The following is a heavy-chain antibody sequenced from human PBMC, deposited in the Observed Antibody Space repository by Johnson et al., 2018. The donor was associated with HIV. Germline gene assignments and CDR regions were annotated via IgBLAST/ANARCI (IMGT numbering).Heavy chain of an antibody. V-gene: IGHV3-74*01. J-gene: IGHJ3*02. CDR1: GFTFSSYW. Sequence: VQLVESGGGVVQSGRSLRLSCAASGFTFSSYWMHWVRQAPGKGLVWVSRINSDGSSTSYADSVKGRFTISRDNAKNTLYLQMNSLRAEDTALYYCAKDMVVRENGAFDIWGQGTMVTVSS. D-gene: IGHD3-10*01. CDR3: AKDMVVRENGAFDI. CDR2: INSDGSST.